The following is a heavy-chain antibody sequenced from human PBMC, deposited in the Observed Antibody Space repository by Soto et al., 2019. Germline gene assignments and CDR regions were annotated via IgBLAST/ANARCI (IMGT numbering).Heavy chain of an antibody. D-gene: IGHD7-27*01. CDR2: IYSGGST. CDR3: VREDPGDLDNCDY. V-gene: IGHV3-53*01. Sequence: PMLCCAASGFTVSSNYMSWVRQAPGKGLEWVSVIYSGGSTYYADSVKGRFTISRDNSKNTLYLQMNSLRAEDTAVYYCVREDPGDLDNCDYSGLGTRVTVSA. CDR1: GFTVSSNY. J-gene: IGHJ4*02.